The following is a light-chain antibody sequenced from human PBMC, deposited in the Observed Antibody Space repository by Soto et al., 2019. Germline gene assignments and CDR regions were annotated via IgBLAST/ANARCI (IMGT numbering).Light chain of an antibody. V-gene: IGKV3-20*01. Sequence: EIVLTQSPGTLSLSPGERATLSCRASQTVTNRYLAWYQQKPGQAPRLLIFGASIRDTGIPDRFSGSGSGTDFTLTISRLESEDFAVYYCQQYGGSPGTFGQGTKVESK. CDR2: GAS. CDR1: QTVTNRY. CDR3: QQYGGSPGT. J-gene: IGKJ1*01.